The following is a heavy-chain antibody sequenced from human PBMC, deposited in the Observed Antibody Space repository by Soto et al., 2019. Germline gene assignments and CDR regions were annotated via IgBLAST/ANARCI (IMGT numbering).Heavy chain of an antibody. CDR3: ARGDDILTGYYWGPYYYYMDV. CDR1: GYTLTELS. J-gene: IGHJ6*03. CDR2: FDPEDGET. V-gene: IGHV1-24*01. Sequence: GASVKVSCKVSGYTLTELSMHWVRQAPGKGLEWMGGFDPEDGETIYAQKFQGRVTITRDTSASTAYMELSSLRSEDTAVYYCARGDDILTGYYWGPYYYYMDVWGKGTTVTVSS. D-gene: IGHD3-9*01.